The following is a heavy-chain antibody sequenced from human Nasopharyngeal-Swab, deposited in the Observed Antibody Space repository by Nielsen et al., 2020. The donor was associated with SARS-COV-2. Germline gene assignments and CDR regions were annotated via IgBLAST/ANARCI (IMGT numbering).Heavy chain of an antibody. CDR2: ISWNSGSI. CDR1: GFTLDDYA. V-gene: IGHV3-9*01. J-gene: IGHJ5*02. CDR3: ARSVGYSSSWYFGGWFDP. Sequence: SLKISCAASGFTLDDYAMHWVRQAPGKGLEWVSGISWNSGSIGYADSVKGRFTISRDNAKNSLYLQMNSLRAEDTAVYYCARSVGYSSSWYFGGWFDPWGQGTLVTVSS. D-gene: IGHD6-13*01.